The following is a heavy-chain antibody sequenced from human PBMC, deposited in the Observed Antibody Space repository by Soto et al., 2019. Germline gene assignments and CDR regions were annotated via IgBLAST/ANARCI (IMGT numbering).Heavy chain of an antibody. CDR2: LPERGSSP. J-gene: IGHJ6*02. V-gene: IGHV3-23*01. D-gene: IGHD3-9*01. Sequence: GGSLRLSCAASGFTFSNYAMSWVRQAPGKGLEWVSALPERGSSPYYADSVKGRFTISRDNSKNSLYLQMNSLRAEETAVYYCEKMKYGRYGRNYGMDVWGQGTTVTVSS. CDR3: EKMKYGRYGRNYGMDV. CDR1: GFTFSNYA.